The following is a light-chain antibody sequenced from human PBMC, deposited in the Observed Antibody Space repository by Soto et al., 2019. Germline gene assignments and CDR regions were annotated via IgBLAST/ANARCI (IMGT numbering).Light chain of an antibody. Sequence: EIVLTQSPGTLSLSTGERATLSCRASQSVSSSYLAWYQQKPGQAPRLLIYGASSRATGIPDRFSGSGSGTDFTLTISSLQPDDFATFYCQQYHSYSWTFGQGTKVDIK. J-gene: IGKJ1*01. CDR1: QSVSSSY. CDR2: GAS. V-gene: IGKV3-20*01. CDR3: QQYHSYSWT.